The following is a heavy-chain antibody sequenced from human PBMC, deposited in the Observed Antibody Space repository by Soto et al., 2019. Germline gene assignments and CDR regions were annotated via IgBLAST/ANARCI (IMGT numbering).Heavy chain of an antibody. CDR3: AINVPFLGIAARYHYGPQRPFDY. J-gene: IGHJ4*02. CDR2: ISYDGSNK. Sequence: QVQLVESGGGVVQPGRSLRLSCAASGFTFSSYAMHWVRQAPGKGLEWAAVISYDGSNKYYADSVKGRFTISRDNSKNTLYLQMNSLRAEDTAVYYCAINVPFLGIAARYHYGPQRPFDYWGQGTLVTVSS. V-gene: IGHV3-30-3*01. CDR1: GFTFSSYA. D-gene: IGHD6-13*01.